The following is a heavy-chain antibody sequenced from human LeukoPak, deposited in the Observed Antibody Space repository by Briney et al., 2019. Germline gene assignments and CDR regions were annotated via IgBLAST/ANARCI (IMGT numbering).Heavy chain of an antibody. V-gene: IGHV3-23*01. Sequence: GGSLRLSCAASGFTFSSYAMSWVRQAPGKGLEWVSAISGSGGSTYYADSVKGRFTISRDNSKNTLYLQMNSLRAEDTAVYHCAKAYDFWSGYPITGYWGQGTLVTVSS. CDR3: AKAYDFWSGYPITGY. D-gene: IGHD3-3*01. CDR2: ISGSGGST. CDR1: GFTFSSYA. J-gene: IGHJ4*02.